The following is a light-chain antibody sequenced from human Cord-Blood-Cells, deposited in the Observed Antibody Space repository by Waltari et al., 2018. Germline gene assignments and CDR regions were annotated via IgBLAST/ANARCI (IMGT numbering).Light chain of an antibody. Sequence: EIVMTQSPATLSVSPGDRATLSCRASQSVSSNLAWYQQKPGQAPRLLIYGASTRATGIPARFSGSGSGTEVTLTISSLQSEDFAVYYCQQYNNWPPWTFGHGTKVEIK. J-gene: IGKJ1*01. CDR2: GAS. V-gene: IGKV3-15*01. CDR3: QQYNNWPPWT. CDR1: QSVSSN.